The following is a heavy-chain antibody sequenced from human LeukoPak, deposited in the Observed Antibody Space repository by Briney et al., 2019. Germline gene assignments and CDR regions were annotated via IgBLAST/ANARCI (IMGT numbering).Heavy chain of an antibody. Sequence: GGSLRLSCAASGFTVSSNYMSWVRQAPGKGLEWVSVIYSGGSTYYADSVKGRFTISRDNSKNTLYLQMNSLRVEDTAVYYCARAGRDYDILTRYSVPDYWGQGTLVTVSS. CDR3: ARAGRDYDILTRYSVPDY. V-gene: IGHV3-66*01. CDR2: IYSGGST. D-gene: IGHD3-9*01. J-gene: IGHJ4*02. CDR1: GFTVSSNY.